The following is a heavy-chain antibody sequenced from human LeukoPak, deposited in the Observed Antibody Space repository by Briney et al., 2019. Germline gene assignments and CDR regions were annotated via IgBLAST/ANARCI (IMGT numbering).Heavy chain of an antibody. Sequence: PSETLSLTCSVSGGSISSHYWSWIRQPAGKGLEWIGRVHVTRGTNYNPSLKSRVTMSVDTSKSQFSLRLSSVTAADMAVYYCASDRVVGEVSNNYGVDVWGQGTIVTVSS. J-gene: IGHJ6*02. CDR1: GGSISSHY. V-gene: IGHV4-4*07. D-gene: IGHD3-10*01. CDR3: ASDRVVGEVSNNYGVDV. CDR2: VHVTRGT.